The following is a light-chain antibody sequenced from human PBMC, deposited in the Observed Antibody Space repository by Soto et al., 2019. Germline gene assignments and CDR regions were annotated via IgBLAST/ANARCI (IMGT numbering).Light chain of an antibody. CDR3: VSYTTRASYV. J-gene: IGLJ1*01. V-gene: IGLV2-14*01. CDR1: SSDVGSYIF. Sequence: QSVLTQPASVSGSPGQSITVSCTGTSSDVGSYIFVSWYRQHPGKAPKLMIYDINNRPSGVSNRFSGSKSGNTASLTISGLQAEDEADYYCVSYTTRASYVFGTGTKLTV. CDR2: DIN.